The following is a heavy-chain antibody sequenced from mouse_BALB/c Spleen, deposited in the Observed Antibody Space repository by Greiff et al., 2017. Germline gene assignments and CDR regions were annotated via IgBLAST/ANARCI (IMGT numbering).Heavy chain of an antibody. CDR3: ARDDGNYIDY. CDR2: ISDGGSYT. D-gene: IGHD2-3*01. CDR1: GFTFSDYY. V-gene: IGHV5-4*02. J-gene: IGHJ2*01. Sequence: EVMLAESGGGLVKPGGSLKLSCAASGFTFSDYYMYWVRQTPEKRLEWVATISDGGSYTYYPDSVKGRFTISRDNAKNNLYLQMSSLKSEDTAMYYCARDDGNYIDYWGQGTTLTVSS.